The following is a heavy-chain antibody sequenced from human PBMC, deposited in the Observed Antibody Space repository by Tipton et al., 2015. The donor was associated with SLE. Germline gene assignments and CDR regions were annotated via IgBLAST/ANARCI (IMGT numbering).Heavy chain of an antibody. CDR2: IHYSGTT. V-gene: IGHV4-39*07. CDR1: GGSIGRSSYS. CDR3: ARRSITPYFDY. J-gene: IGHJ4*02. Sequence: TLSLTCTVSGGSIGRSSYSWTWTRQPPGKGLEWIGSIHYSGTTSYNPSLKSRITISVDTPKNQFSLKLTSVTAADTAVYYCARRSITPYFDYWGQGTLVTVSS. D-gene: IGHD2/OR15-2a*01.